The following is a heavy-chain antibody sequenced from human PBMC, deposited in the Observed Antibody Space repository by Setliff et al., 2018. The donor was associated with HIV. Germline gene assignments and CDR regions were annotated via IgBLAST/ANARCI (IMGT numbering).Heavy chain of an antibody. CDR2: ISAYNGDT. V-gene: IGHV1-18*01. J-gene: IGHJ4*02. Sequence: ASVKVSCKASGYSFTNFGINWVRQAPRQGLQWMGWISAYNGDTMYAQDLQGRVTMTTDTSANTAFMEVRDLTSDDTAVYYCARGAADTSLTAIPDYWGQWTLVTVSS. D-gene: IGHD3-9*01. CDR1: GYSFTNFG. CDR3: ARGAADTSLTAIPDY.